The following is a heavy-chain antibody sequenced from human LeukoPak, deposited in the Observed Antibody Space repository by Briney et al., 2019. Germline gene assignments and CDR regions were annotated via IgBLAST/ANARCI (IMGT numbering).Heavy chain of an antibody. CDR3: AKDASTVTVNWFDL. J-gene: IGHJ5*02. CDR1: GFTFSSYE. V-gene: IGHV3-48*03. CDR2: ISSSGSTI. D-gene: IGHD4-17*01. Sequence: TGGSLRLSCAASGFTFSSYEMNWVRQAPGKGLEWVSYISSSGSTIYYADSVKGRFTISRDNAKNSLYLQMNSLRAEDTAVYYCAKDASTVTVNWFDLWGQGTLVTVSS.